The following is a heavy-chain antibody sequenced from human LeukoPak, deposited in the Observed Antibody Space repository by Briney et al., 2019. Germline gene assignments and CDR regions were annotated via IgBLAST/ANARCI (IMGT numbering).Heavy chain of an antibody. J-gene: IGHJ6*02. CDR3: ARFSSDYYYYGMDV. CDR2: ISGSGGST. V-gene: IGHV3-23*01. Sequence: PGASLRLSCAASGFTFSSYAMSWVRQAPGKGLEWVSAISGSGGSTYYADSVKGRFTISRDNSKNTLYLQMNSLRAEDTAVCYCARFSSDYYYYGMDVWGQGTTVTVSS. CDR1: GFTFSSYA. D-gene: IGHD6-6*01.